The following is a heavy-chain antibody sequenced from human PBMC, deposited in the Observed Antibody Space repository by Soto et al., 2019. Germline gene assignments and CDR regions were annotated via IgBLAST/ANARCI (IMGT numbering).Heavy chain of an antibody. CDR1: GFTFSSYS. D-gene: IGHD2-15*01. Sequence: GGSLSLSCAASGFTFSSYSMNWVRQAPGKGLEWVSSISSSSSYIYYADSVKGRFTISRDNAKNSLYLQMNSLRAEDTTVYYCARDNFFYCSGGSCRIPLDYWGQGTLVTVSS. CDR2: ISSSSSYI. V-gene: IGHV3-21*01. J-gene: IGHJ4*02. CDR3: ARDNFFYCSGGSCRIPLDY.